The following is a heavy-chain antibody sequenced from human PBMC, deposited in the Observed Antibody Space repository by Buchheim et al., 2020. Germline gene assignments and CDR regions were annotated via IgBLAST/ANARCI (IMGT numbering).Heavy chain of an antibody. J-gene: IGHJ6*02. CDR1: GFTFSDYY. CDR3: ARDHLLWFGELLGYYYYGMDV. Sequence: QLQVVESGGGVVKPGGSLRLSCAASGFTFSDYYMSWIRQAPGKGLEWVSYISSSGSTIYYADSVKGRFTISRDNAKNSLYLQMNSLRAEDTAVYYCARDHLLWFGELLGYYYYGMDVWGQGTT. V-gene: IGHV3-11*01. CDR2: ISSSGSTI. D-gene: IGHD3-10*01.